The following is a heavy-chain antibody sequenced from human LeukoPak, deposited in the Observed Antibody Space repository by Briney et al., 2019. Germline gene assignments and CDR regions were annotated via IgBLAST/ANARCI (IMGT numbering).Heavy chain of an antibody. CDR3: AKGDGSFVVDY. CDR1: GFTFSNYA. V-gene: IGHV3-30*09. D-gene: IGHD6-19*01. J-gene: IGHJ4*02. CDR2: ISYDGSNQ. Sequence: PGGSLRLSCAASGFTFSNYAMHCVRQAPGKGLEWVAIISYDGSNQYYADSVTCRFAISRDNSKNTLYLQMNSLRADDTAVYYCAKGDGSFVVDYWGQGTLVTVSS.